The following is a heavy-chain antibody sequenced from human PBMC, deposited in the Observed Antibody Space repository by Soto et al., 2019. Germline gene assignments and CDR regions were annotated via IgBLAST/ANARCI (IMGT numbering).Heavy chain of an antibody. Sequence: GGSLRLSCAASGCTFSSDAMGWVRQAPGKGLEWVSAISGSGGRTDYADSVKGRFTISRDNSKNTLYLQMNSLRVEDTAVYYCAKDYYGVDVWGQGTTVTVSS. J-gene: IGHJ6*02. CDR2: ISGSGGRT. V-gene: IGHV3-23*01. CDR3: AKDYYGVDV. CDR1: GCTFSSDA.